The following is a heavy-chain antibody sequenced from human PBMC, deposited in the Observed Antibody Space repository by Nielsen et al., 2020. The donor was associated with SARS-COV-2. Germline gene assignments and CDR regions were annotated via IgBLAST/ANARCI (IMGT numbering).Heavy chain of an antibody. Sequence: GESLKISCAASGFTFSSYSMNWVRQAPGKGLEWVSSISSSSSYIYYADSVKGRFTISRDNSKNTLYLQMNSLRAEDTAVYYCATSTSFDYWGQGTLVTVSS. J-gene: IGHJ4*02. CDR2: ISSSSSYI. V-gene: IGHV3-21*04. CDR3: ATSTSFDY. CDR1: GFTFSSYS.